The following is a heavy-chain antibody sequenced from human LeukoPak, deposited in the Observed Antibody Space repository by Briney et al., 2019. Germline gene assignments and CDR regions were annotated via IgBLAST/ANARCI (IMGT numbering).Heavy chain of an antibody. CDR1: GVSISSYY. D-gene: IGHD6-13*01. V-gene: IGHV4-59*08. Sequence: PSETLSLTCTVSGVSISSYYWSWVRQPPGKGLEWIANIHNSRNTKYNPPRRSRVTISLATSKDQFSLKLSSVTAADTAVYYCARHADTSSWYYYFVYWGQGTLVTVSS. CDR3: ARHADTSSWYYYFVY. CDR2: IHNSRNT. J-gene: IGHJ4*02.